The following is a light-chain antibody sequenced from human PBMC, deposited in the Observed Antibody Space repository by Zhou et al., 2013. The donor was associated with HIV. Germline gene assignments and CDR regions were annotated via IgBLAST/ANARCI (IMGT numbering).Light chain of an antibody. CDR3: QQSNGRPRT. J-gene: IGKJ4*01. CDR1: RDIGIF. V-gene: IGKV1-33*01. Sequence: DVQMTQSPSSLSASVGDRVTVTCQASRDIGIFLNWFHVKPGKAPKLIIFDTSNLEIGVPSRFRGRGSGTYFTLYISSLGPEDIATYYCQQSNGRPRTFGGGTRVEIK. CDR2: DTS.